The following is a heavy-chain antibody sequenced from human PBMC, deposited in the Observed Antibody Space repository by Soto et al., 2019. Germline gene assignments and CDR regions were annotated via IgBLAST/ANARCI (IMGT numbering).Heavy chain of an antibody. D-gene: IGHD3-9*01. CDR1: GFTFSSYA. CDR3: AKDLQSLTYYDILTGYYIRFDP. CDR2: ISGSGGST. V-gene: IGHV3-23*01. J-gene: IGHJ5*02. Sequence: PGGSLRLSCAASGFTFSSYAMSWVRQAPGKGLEWVSAISGSGGSTYYADSVKGRFTISRDNSKNTLYLQMNSLRAEDTAVYYCAKDLQSLTYYDILTGYYIRFDPWGQGTLVTVSS.